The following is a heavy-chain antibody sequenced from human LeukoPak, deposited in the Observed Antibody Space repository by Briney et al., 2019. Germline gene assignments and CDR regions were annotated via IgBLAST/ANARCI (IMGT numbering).Heavy chain of an antibody. Sequence: SQTLSLTCTVSGGSISSGGYYWSWIRQPPGKGLEWIGYIYHSGSTYHNPSLKSRVTISVDTSKNQFSLKLSSVTAADTAAYYCARPDSVGAFDIWGQGTMVTVSS. CDR3: ARPDSVGAFDI. CDR2: IYHSGST. D-gene: IGHD3-3*01. J-gene: IGHJ3*02. V-gene: IGHV4-30-2*01. CDR1: GGSISSGGYY.